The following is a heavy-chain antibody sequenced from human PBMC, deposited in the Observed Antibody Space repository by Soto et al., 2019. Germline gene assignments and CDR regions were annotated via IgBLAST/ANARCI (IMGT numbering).Heavy chain of an antibody. D-gene: IGHD2-21*02. V-gene: IGHV3-11*01. CDR2: IGSTGDPI. CDR3: ARSALRGTAVFDV. Sequence: PGGSLRLSCVASGFTFSDYYMTWMRQAPGKGLEWVSYIGSTGDPIYYADSMKGRFTISRDNAKNSLYLQVNTLRAEDTAVYYCARSALRGTAVFDVWGKGTVVTVSS. CDR1: GFTFSDYY. J-gene: IGHJ3*01.